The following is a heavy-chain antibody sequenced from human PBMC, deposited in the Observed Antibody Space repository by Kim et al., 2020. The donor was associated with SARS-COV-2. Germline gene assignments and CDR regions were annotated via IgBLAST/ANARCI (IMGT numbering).Heavy chain of an antibody. Sequence: LSLTCAASGFTFSDFYMTWIRRAPGKGLEWLSYISGSSHNTNYADSVKGRFTISRDNAKNSLYLHMNSLRAEDTAVYYCARTGAIGVAAADYWGQGTLVTVSS. CDR3: ARTGAIGVAAADY. CDR2: ISGSSHNT. D-gene: IGHD6-13*01. V-gene: IGHV3-11*03. CDR1: GFTFSDFY. J-gene: IGHJ4*02.